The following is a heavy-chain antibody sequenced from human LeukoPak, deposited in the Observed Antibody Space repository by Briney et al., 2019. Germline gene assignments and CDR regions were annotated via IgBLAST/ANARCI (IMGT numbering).Heavy chain of an antibody. J-gene: IGHJ4*02. CDR3: ARAADGIVGATDY. Sequence: SETLSLTCAVYGGSFSGYYWSWIRQPPGKGLEWIGEIDHSGSTNYNPSLKSRVTISVDTSKNQFSLKLSSVTAADTAVYYCARAADGIVGATDYWGQGTLVTVSS. D-gene: IGHD1-26*01. CDR2: IDHSGST. V-gene: IGHV4-34*01. CDR1: GGSFSGYY.